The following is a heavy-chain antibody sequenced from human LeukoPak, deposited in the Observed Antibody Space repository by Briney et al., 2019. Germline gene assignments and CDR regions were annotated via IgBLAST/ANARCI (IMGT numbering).Heavy chain of an antibody. J-gene: IGHJ4*02. Sequence: ASVKVSCKASGYTFTGYYMHWVRQAPGQGLECMGWISAYNGNTNYAQKLQGRVTMTTDTSTSTAYMELRSLRSDDTAVYYCARDWDISNDYWGQGTLVTVSS. V-gene: IGHV1-18*04. CDR3: ARDWDISNDY. D-gene: IGHD2-15*01. CDR2: ISAYNGNT. CDR1: GYTFTGYY.